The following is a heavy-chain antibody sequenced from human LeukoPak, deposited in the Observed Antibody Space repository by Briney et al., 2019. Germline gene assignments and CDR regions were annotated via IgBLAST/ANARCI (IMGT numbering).Heavy chain of an antibody. CDR3: AKRVVGQHYFDY. D-gene: IGHD3-16*02. J-gene: IGHJ4*02. V-gene: IGHV3-73*01. CDR2: IRSKVNNYAP. CDR1: GFTFSGST. Sequence: GGSLRLSCAASGFTFSGSTMHWVRQPSGKGLEWVGRIRSKVNNYAPAYAASVKGRFTTCRDDSKNMAYLQMNSLRAEATAMYFCAKRVVGQHYFDYWGQGTLVTVSS.